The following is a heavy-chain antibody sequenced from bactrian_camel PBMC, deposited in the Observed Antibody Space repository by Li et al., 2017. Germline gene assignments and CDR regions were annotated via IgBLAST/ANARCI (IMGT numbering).Heavy chain of an antibody. Sequence: HVQLVESGGGSVQAGGSLRLSCAASGNIASSYCMGWFRQAPGKEREGVAAISFGGGSRYYSDSVKGRFGISRDNVQNTLTLQMNSLRPEDTAMYYCAARRTQHPCEINWTLEGAYQIWGQVTQVTVS. CDR3: AARRTQHPCEINWTLEGAYQI. CDR1: GNIASSYC. D-gene: IGHD8*01. V-gene: IGHV3S54*01. CDR2: ISFGGGSR. J-gene: IGHJ4*01.